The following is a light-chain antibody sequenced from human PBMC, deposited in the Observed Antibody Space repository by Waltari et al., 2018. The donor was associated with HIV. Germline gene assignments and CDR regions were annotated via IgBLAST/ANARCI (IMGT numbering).Light chain of an antibody. CDR2: EGT. CDR1: SSDVGGYNY. J-gene: IGLJ2*01. CDR3: SSYGGSDNRVI. Sequence: QSALTQPPSASGSPGQSVTISCTGTSSDVGGYNYVSWYQQHPGKAPKLMIYEGTKRPSGVPDRFSGSKSGNTASLTGSGLQAEDEADYYCSSYGGSDNRVIFGGGTKLTVL. V-gene: IGLV2-8*01.